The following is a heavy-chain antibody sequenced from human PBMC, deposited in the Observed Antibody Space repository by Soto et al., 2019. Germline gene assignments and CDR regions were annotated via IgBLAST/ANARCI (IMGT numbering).Heavy chain of an antibody. D-gene: IGHD2-8*02. CDR3: ARDERDTCSGAGCFYFDY. Sequence: QVHLVQSGTEVKEAGASVMVSCKASGYTFSRYGISWVRQAPGQGLEWMAWTSGHNDNTNYAEKFQGRVTLTTDTSTGTAYMDLRSLRSDDTAVYYCARDERDTCSGAGCFYFDYWGQGTLVTVSS. V-gene: IGHV1-18*04. CDR2: TSGHNDNT. CDR1: GYTFSRYG. J-gene: IGHJ4*02.